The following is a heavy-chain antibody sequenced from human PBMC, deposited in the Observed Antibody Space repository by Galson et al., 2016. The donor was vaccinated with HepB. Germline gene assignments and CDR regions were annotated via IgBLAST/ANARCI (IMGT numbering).Heavy chain of an antibody. Sequence: SVKVSCKASGGTFRRYNFNWVRQAPGQGLEWLGGINPIFGTANYPQKFQGRVTITADESTRTAYMELRSLRSEDTAIYYCARDRSLVPAADGGFDYWGQGTVITVSS. V-gene: IGHV1-69*13. CDR3: ARDRSLVPAADGGFDY. CDR1: GGTFRRYN. D-gene: IGHD2-2*01. J-gene: IGHJ4*02. CDR2: INPIFGTA.